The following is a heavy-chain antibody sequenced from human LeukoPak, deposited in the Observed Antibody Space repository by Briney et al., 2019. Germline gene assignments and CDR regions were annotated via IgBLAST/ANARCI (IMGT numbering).Heavy chain of an antibody. Sequence: SETLSLTCTVSGGSISSYYWSWIRQPPGKGLERIGYSYYSGSTNYNPSLKSRVTISVDTSKDQFSLKLSSVTAADTAVYYCAREVRDYYDSSGKPYDAFDIWGQGTMVTVSS. CDR3: AREVRDYYDSSGKPYDAFDI. CDR2: SYYSGST. D-gene: IGHD3-22*01. V-gene: IGHV4-59*01. J-gene: IGHJ3*02. CDR1: GGSISSYY.